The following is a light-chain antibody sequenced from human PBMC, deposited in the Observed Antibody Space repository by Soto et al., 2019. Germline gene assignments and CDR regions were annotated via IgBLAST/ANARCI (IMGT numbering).Light chain of an antibody. Sequence: DIQMTQSPSSLSASVGDRVTITCWASQSISNYLNWYQQKPGKAPKFLIYDASSLQSGVPSRFSGSGSGTDFTLTISSLQPDDIATYYCQQGYSAPLTFGGGTKVEIK. CDR2: DAS. J-gene: IGKJ4*01. CDR3: QQGYSAPLT. CDR1: QSISNY. V-gene: IGKV1-39*01.